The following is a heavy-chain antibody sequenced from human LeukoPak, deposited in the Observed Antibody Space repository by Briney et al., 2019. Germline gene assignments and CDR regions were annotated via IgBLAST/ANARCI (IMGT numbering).Heavy chain of an antibody. CDR2: ISNDGTNE. Sequence: HPGRSLRLSCAASRFTFSTYAMHWVRQAPGKGLGWVAGISNDGTNEDHADSVKGRFTISRDNSKNTLYLQMNSLRAEDTAIYYCARDRIAVAGMGAFQHWGQGTLVTVSS. J-gene: IGHJ1*01. V-gene: IGHV3-30-3*01. CDR1: RFTFSTYA. CDR3: ARDRIAVAGMGAFQH. D-gene: IGHD6-19*01.